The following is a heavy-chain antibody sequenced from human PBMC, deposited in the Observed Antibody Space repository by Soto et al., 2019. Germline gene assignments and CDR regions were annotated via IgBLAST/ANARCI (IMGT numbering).Heavy chain of an antibody. CDR1: GGSVSSENYY. CDR3: ARGRVAKGRNFGY. Sequence: SETLSLTCTVSGGSVSSENYYWNWIRQPPGKGLEWIGYIYSSGSTDYNSSLKSRVTISLDTSKNEFSLKLSSVTAADTAVYYCARGRVAKGRNFGYWGPGTLVTVSS. J-gene: IGHJ4*02. D-gene: IGHD2-15*01. CDR2: IYSSGST. V-gene: IGHV4-61*01.